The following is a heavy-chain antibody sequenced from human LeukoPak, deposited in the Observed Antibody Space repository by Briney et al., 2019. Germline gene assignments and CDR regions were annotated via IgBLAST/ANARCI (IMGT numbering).Heavy chain of an antibody. Sequence: SETLSLTCAVYGGSFSGYYWTWIRQAPAKGLEWIGEINPSGRNSYNPSLKSRLTISVDASKNQFSLNLRSLTAADTAVYYCARGRQEVSMIVVVMTAVSYYLDVWGKGTTVTVS. CDR2: INPSGRN. V-gene: IGHV4-34*01. J-gene: IGHJ6*03. D-gene: IGHD3-22*01. CDR3: ARGRQEVSMIVVVMTAVSYYLDV. CDR1: GGSFSGYY.